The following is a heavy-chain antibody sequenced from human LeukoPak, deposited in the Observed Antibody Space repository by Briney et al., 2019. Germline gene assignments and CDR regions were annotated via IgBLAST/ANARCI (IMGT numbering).Heavy chain of an antibody. Sequence: ASVEVSCKASGYTFTSYDINWVRQATGQGLEWMGWMNPNSGNTGYAQKFQGRVTMTRNTSISTAYMELSSLRSEDTAVYYCARGFLYDSSGSPLYWGQGTLVTVSS. CDR2: MNPNSGNT. CDR3: ARGFLYDSSGSPLY. J-gene: IGHJ4*02. V-gene: IGHV1-8*01. D-gene: IGHD3-22*01. CDR1: GYTFTSYD.